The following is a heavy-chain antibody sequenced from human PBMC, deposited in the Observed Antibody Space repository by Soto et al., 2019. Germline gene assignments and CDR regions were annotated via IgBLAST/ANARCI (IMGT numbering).Heavy chain of an antibody. Sequence: QVQLQESGPGLVKPSETLSLICSDSGGSISSHNWGWIRLPPGKGLEWIGYIRDSGDTSYNPSLNCRVPMSLDTSKKECSLKLTSVTAADTAVYYCVRRGFGALHGLVAVWGQGTTVTVSS. D-gene: IGHD3-10*01. J-gene: IGHJ6*02. V-gene: IGHV4-59*08. CDR3: VRRGFGALHGLVAV. CDR2: IRDSGDT. CDR1: GGSISSHN.